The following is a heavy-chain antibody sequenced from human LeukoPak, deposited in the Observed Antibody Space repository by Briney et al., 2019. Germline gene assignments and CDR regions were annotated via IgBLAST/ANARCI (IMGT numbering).Heavy chain of an antibody. J-gene: IGHJ4*02. CDR1: GYIFASYW. V-gene: IGHV5-51*01. D-gene: IGHD2-15*01. Sequence: HGESLKISCMAAGYIFASYWIGCVRQMPGKGLEWMGIIYPSDSDTRYSPSFQGQVTFSVDQSTNTAFLQWSTLRASDSAIYYCARQKYCSGASCFVVTDPFEYWGQGTHVIVSA. CDR2: IYPSDSDT. CDR3: ARQKYCSGASCFVVTDPFEY.